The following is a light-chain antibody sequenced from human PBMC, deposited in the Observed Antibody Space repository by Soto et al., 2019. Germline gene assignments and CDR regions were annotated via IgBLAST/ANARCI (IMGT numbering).Light chain of an antibody. CDR1: QSVSSSY. J-gene: IGKJ4*01. V-gene: IGKV3-20*01. CDR2: GTS. CDR3: QQYGTSALT. Sequence: ILLTQSPCTLSLSPGERATLSCRASQSVSSSYLVWYQQRPGQPPRLLIYGTSTRAAGISDRFSGSGSGTDFTLTIYRLEPGDSAVYYCQQYGTSALTFGGGTKV.